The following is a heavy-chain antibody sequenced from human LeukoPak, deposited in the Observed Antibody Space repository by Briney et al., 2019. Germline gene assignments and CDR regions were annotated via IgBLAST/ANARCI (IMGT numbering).Heavy chain of an antibody. Sequence: SVKVSCKAPGGTFSSYAISWVRQAPGQGLEWMGGIISIFGSANYAQKFQGRVTITADESTSTAYMELSSLRSEDTAVYYCARVGLSGRQWLLSSPRRYCSSTSCYGAFDIWGQGTMVTVSS. CDR2: IISIFGSA. CDR3: ARVGLSGRQWLLSSPRRYCSSTSCYGAFDI. V-gene: IGHV1-69*13. J-gene: IGHJ3*02. D-gene: IGHD2-2*01. CDR1: GGTFSSYA.